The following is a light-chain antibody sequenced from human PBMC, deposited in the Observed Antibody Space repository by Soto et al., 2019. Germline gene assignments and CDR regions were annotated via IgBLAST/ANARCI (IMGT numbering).Light chain of an antibody. V-gene: IGLV2-14*01. Sequence: QSVLTQPASVSGSPGQSITISCTGTSSDVGGYNYVSWYQQHPGKVPKLMIYEVSNRPSGASNRFSGSKSGNTASLTISGLQAEDEADYYCSSYTSNSTPYVFGTGTKVTVL. CDR1: SSDVGGYNY. J-gene: IGLJ1*01. CDR3: SSYTSNSTPYV. CDR2: EVS.